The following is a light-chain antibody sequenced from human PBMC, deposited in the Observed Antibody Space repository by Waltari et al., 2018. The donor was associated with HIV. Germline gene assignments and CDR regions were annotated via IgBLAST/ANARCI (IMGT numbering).Light chain of an antibody. CDR3: QQYKSTPWM. V-gene: IGKV1-5*03. J-gene: IGKJ1*01. CDR2: AAS. CDR1: QSISTW. Sequence: DTQMTQSPSTVSASIGDRVTITCRASQSISTWLAWYQLKPGKVPKLLIHAASSLESGVSTRFSGSGSGTEFILTINSLQPDDSATYFCQQYKSTPWMFGQGTKVEIK.